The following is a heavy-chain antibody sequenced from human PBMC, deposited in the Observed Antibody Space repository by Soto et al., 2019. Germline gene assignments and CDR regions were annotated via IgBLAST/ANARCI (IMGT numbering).Heavy chain of an antibody. CDR2: ISGNSGTT. Sequence: GGSLRLSCAASGFTFSDYAMSWVRQAPGKGLEWVSGISGNSGTTYYTDSVKGRFTISRDNSKNTLYLQMSSLRAEDTAVYYCAKDQGYHSDWSKGHDSWGQGTLVTVSS. D-gene: IGHD6-19*01. V-gene: IGHV3-23*01. J-gene: IGHJ4*02. CDR1: GFTFSDYA. CDR3: AKDQGYHSDWSKGHDS.